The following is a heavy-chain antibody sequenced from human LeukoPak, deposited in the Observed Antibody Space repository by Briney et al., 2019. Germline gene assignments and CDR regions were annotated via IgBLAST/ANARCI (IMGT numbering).Heavy chain of an antibody. CDR3: ATGGPSSKWFGR. V-gene: IGHV1-69*04. CDR1: GGTFSSYA. Sequence: GASVKVSCKASGGTFSSYAISWVRQAPGQGLEWMGRIIPILGIANYAQKFQGRVTITADKSTSTAYMELSSLRSEDTAVYYCATGGPSSKWFGRWGQGILITVSS. CDR2: IIPILGIA. J-gene: IGHJ5*02. D-gene: IGHD6-13*01.